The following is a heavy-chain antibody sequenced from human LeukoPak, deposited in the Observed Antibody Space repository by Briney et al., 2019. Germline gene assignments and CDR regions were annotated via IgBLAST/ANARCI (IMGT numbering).Heavy chain of an antibody. J-gene: IGHJ5*02. D-gene: IGHD3-3*01. Sequence: GGSLRLSCAASGFTFSSYGMHWVRQAPGKGLEWVAVIWYDGSNKYYADSVKGRFTISRDNSKNTLYLQMNSLRAEDTAVYYCAKDRTIFGVVNWFDPWGQGTLVTVSS. V-gene: IGHV3-30*02. CDR3: AKDRTIFGVVNWFDP. CDR2: IWYDGSNK. CDR1: GFTFSSYG.